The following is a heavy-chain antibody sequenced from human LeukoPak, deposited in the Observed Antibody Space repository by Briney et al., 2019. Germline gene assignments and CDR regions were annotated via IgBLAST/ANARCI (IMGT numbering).Heavy chain of an antibody. V-gene: IGHV3-11*04. CDR3: AKAHYYDSSGHPDY. J-gene: IGHJ4*02. CDR2: ISSSGSTI. Sequence: SGGSLRLSCAASGFTFSDYYMSWLRQAPGKGLEWVSYISSSGSTIYYADSVKGRFTISRDNAKNSLYLQMNSLRAEDTAVYYCAKAHYYDSSGHPDYWGQGTLVTVSS. CDR1: GFTFSDYY. D-gene: IGHD3-22*01.